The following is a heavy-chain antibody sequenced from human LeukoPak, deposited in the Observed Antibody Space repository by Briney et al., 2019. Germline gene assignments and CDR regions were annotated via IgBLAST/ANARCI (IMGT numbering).Heavy chain of an antibody. CDR1: GFTLNSYA. V-gene: IGHV3-23*01. Sequence: GGSLRLSCAASGFTLNSYAMSWVRQAPGKGLEGVSAISGSGGSTYYADSVKGRFTISRDNSKNTLYLQMNSLRADDTAVYYCAKLGVDTAMVRSYFDYWGQGTLVTVSS. CDR2: ISGSGGST. CDR3: AKLGVDTAMVRSYFDY. D-gene: IGHD5-18*01. J-gene: IGHJ4*02.